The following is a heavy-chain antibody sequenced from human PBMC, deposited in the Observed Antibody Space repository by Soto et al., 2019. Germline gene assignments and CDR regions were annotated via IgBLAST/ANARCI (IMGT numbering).Heavy chain of an antibody. CDR3: ARDQTGITTAGGGRIDR. Sequence: QVQLVESGGGVVQPGRSLRLSCAASGFTFSTHAMHWVRQAPGKGLECVAIVSFDGSNKYYADSVKGRFTISRDNSKNTLYLQMSGLTLEDTAFYYCARDQTGITTAGGGRIDRWGQGTLVTVSS. V-gene: IGHV3-30-3*01. CDR1: GFTFSTHA. CDR2: VSFDGSNK. J-gene: IGHJ5*02. D-gene: IGHD6-13*01.